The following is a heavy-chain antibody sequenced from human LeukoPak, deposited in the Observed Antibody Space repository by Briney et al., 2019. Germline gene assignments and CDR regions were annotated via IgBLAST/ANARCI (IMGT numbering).Heavy chain of an antibody. Sequence: SQTLSLTCAVSGGSITSGTYYWSWIRQPAGKGLEWIGRIYTSGSTNYNPPLKSRVTILFDTSKNQFSLKLSSVTAADTAVYYCARGGDAAPFDYWGQGTLVAVSS. CDR2: IYTSGST. D-gene: IGHD5-12*01. J-gene: IGHJ4*02. CDR1: GGSITSGTYY. V-gene: IGHV4-61*02. CDR3: ARGGDAAPFDY.